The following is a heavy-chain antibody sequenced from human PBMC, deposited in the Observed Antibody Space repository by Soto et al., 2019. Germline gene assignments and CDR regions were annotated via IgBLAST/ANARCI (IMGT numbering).Heavy chain of an antibody. Sequence: SVKVSCKASGGTFSSYAISWVRQAPGQGLEWMGGIIPIFGTANYAQKFQGRVTITADDSTSTAYMELSSLRSEDTAVYYCARDTSHCSSTSCSTGWFDPWGQGTLVTVSS. D-gene: IGHD2-2*01. J-gene: IGHJ5*02. CDR2: IIPIFGTA. CDR1: GGTFSSYA. V-gene: IGHV1-69*13. CDR3: ARDTSHCSSTSCSTGWFDP.